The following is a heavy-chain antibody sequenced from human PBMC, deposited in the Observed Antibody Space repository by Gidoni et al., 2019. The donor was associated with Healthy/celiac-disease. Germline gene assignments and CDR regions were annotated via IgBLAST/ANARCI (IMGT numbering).Heavy chain of an antibody. D-gene: IGHD3-22*01. J-gene: IGHJ4*02. CDR3: ARAVGMMYYYDSSGYDDY. CDR2: IKQDGSEK. CDR1: GFTFSSYW. V-gene: IGHV3-7*01. Sequence: EVQLVESGGGLVKPGGSLRRSCAASGFTFSSYWLSWVRQAPGKGLEWVANIKQDGSEKYYVDSGKGRFTISRDNAKNSLYLQMNSLRAEDTAVYYCARAVGMMYYYDSSGYDDYWGQGTLVTVSS.